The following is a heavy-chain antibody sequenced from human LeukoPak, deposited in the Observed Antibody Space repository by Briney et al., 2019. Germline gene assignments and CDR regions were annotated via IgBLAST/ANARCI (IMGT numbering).Heavy chain of an antibody. CDR3: AKGWMGTSRSRTSCYSTLGFDY. CDR1: GFTFSSNG. CDR2: ISYDGSNK. J-gene: IGHJ4*02. D-gene: IGHD2-2*02. Sequence: GGSLRLSCAASGFTFSSNGMHWVRQAPGKGLEWVAVISYDGSNKYYADSVKGRFTISRDNSKNTLYLQMNSLRAEDTAVHYCAKGWMGTSRSRTSCYSTLGFDYSGQGTLATVSS. V-gene: IGHV3-30*18.